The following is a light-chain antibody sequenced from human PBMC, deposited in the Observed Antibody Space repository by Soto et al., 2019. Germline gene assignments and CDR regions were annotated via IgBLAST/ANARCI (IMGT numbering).Light chain of an antibody. Sequence: QAVVTQEPSLTVSPGGTVTLTCASSTGAVTSGFYLSWFQQKPGQAPRSLIYSTGNKHSWTPARFSGSLLGGKAALTLSGVQPEDEAEYYCLLYYGGAQVFGGGTKLTVL. CDR3: LLYYGGAQV. J-gene: IGLJ2*01. CDR1: TGAVTSGFY. CDR2: STG. V-gene: IGLV7-43*01.